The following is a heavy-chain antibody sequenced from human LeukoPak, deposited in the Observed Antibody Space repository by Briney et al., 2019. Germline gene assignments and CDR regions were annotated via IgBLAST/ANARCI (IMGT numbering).Heavy chain of an antibody. CDR3: TTGSLMGYYYYGMDV. V-gene: IGHV3-30*03. Sequence: PGRSLRLSCAASGFTFSSYGMHWVRQAPGKGLEWVAVISYDGSSKYYADSVKGRFTISRDNSKNTLYLQMNSLRAEDTAVYYCTTGSLMGYYYYGMDVWGQGTTVTVSS. CDR1: GFTFSSYG. CDR2: ISYDGSSK. D-gene: IGHD5-24*01. J-gene: IGHJ6*02.